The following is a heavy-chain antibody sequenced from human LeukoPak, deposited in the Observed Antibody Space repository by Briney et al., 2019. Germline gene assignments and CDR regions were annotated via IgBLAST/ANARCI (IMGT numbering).Heavy chain of an antibody. V-gene: IGHV5-51*01. CDR1: GYRFTTDY. CDR3: ARQAYGSHFDAFDI. Sequence: GEPLKISCKASGYRFTTDYIGWVRQMPGKGLEWMGIIYPDDSETNYSPSFQGQVPMSVDKSITTAYLQWSSLKASDTAIYYCARQAYGSHFDAFDIWGQGTMVTVSS. CDR2: IYPDDSET. D-gene: IGHD3-22*01. J-gene: IGHJ3*02.